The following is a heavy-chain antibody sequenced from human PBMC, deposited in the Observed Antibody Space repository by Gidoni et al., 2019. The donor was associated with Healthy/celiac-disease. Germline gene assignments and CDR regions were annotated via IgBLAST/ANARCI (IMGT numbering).Heavy chain of an antibody. D-gene: IGHD3-3*01. CDR1: GFTFSSYA. J-gene: IGHJ3*02. CDR2: ISGSGGST. CDR3: AKDRWSPLRDDAFDI. Sequence: EVQLLETGGGLVQPGGSLRLYWAASGFTFSSYAMSWVRQAPGKGLEWVSAISGSGGSTYYAYSVKGRFTISRDNSKNTLYLQMNSLRAEDTAVYYCAKDRWSPLRDDAFDIWGQGTMVTVSS. V-gene: IGHV3-23*01.